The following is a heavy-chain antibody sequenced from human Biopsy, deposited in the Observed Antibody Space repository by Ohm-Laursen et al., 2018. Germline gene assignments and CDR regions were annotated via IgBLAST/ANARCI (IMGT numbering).Heavy chain of an antibody. CDR2: IYSGGNT. V-gene: IGHV3-53*01. CDR1: GFTVSSNY. Sequence: SLRLSRTASGFTVSSNYMCWVCQAPGTGLEWVSFIYSGGNTYNADSLKVRFTISSDNSKNKLYLQMNSQRAEYTAVYYCARRQTTPFGTDVWGQGTTVTVSS. D-gene: IGHD1/OR15-1a*01. CDR3: ARRQTTPFGTDV. J-gene: IGHJ6*02.